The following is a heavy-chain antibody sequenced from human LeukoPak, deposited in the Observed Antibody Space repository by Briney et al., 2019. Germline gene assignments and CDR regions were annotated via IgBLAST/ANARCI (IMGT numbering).Heavy chain of an antibody. CDR3: ARDGPGTLLWFGELGGYYGMDV. V-gene: IGHV1-18*01. CDR2: ISAYNGNT. J-gene: IGHJ6*02. CDR1: GYTFTSYG. D-gene: IGHD3-10*01. Sequence: GASVKVSCKASGYTFTSYGISWVRQAPGQGLEWMGWISAYNGNTNYAQKLQGRVTMTTDTSTSTAYMELRSLRSDDTAVYYCARDGPGTLLWFGELGGYYGMDVWGQGTTVTVSS.